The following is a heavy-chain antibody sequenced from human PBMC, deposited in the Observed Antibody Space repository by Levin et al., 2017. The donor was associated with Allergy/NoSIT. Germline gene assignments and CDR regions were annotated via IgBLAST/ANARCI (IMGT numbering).Heavy chain of an antibody. Sequence: GGSLRLSCAASGFTFRSYAMSWVRQAPGKGLEWVSAISGSGGSTYYADSVKGRFTISRDNSKNTLYLQMNSLRAEDTAVYYCSGYSGRSVYYFDYWGQGTLVTVSS. CDR2: ISGSGGST. CDR1: GFTFRSYA. J-gene: IGHJ4*02. D-gene: IGHD4-23*01. CDR3: SGYSGRSVYYFDY. V-gene: IGHV3-23*01.